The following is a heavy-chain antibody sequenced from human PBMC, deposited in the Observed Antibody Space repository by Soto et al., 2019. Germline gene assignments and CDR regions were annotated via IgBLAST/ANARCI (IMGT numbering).Heavy chain of an antibody. CDR2: ISYDGSSK. V-gene: IGHV3-30*18. D-gene: IGHD2-8*01. J-gene: IGHJ4*02. CDR3: SKDRRGGRDVLDS. CDR1: GFSFSNYG. Sequence: LRLSCAASGFSFSNYGMHWVRQAPGKGLEWVAVISYDGSSKYHADSVKGRFTISRDNSKNTLHLQMNSLRAEDTAVYYCSKDRRGGRDVLDSWGQGTPVTVSS.